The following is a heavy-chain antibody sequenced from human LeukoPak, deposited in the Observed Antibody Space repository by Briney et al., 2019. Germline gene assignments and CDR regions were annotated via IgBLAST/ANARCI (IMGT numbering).Heavy chain of an antibody. V-gene: IGHV1-8*03. J-gene: IGHJ6*02. D-gene: IGHD3-22*01. CDR2: MNPNSGNT. Sequence: ASVKVSCKASGYTFTSYDINWVRQATGQGLEWMGWMNPNSGNTGYAQKLQGRVTITRNTSISTAYMELSSLRSEDTAVYYCASEYYYDSSGYHGMDVWGQGTTVTVSS. CDR3: ASEYYYDSSGYHGMDV. CDR1: GYTFTSYD.